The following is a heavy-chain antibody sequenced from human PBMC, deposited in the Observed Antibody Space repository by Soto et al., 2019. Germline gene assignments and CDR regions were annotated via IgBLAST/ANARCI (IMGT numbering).Heavy chain of an antibody. Sequence: YMSWVRQAPGKGLEWVSVIYSGGTTYYADSVKGRFIISRDISKNTLYLQMNILRAEDTAVYYCNGYGYWGQGTLVTVSS. V-gene: IGHV3-53*01. CDR2: IYSGGTT. CDR3: NGYGY. D-gene: IGHD5-12*01. CDR1: Y. J-gene: IGHJ4*02.